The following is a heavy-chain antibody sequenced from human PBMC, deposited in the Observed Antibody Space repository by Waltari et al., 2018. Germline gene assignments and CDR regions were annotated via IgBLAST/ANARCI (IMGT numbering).Heavy chain of an antibody. CDR1: GGTFSSYA. D-gene: IGHD6-13*01. V-gene: IGHV1-69*01. J-gene: IGHJ5*02. Sequence: QVQLAQSGAEVKKPGSSVKVSCKASGGTFSSYAISWVRQAPGQGLEWMGGIIPIFDTTHYAQKFRDRVTVTADESTSTAYMELHSLRSEDTAVYYCLIAAAGTNWFDPWGQGTLVIVSS. CDR3: LIAAAGTNWFDP. CDR2: IIPIFDTT.